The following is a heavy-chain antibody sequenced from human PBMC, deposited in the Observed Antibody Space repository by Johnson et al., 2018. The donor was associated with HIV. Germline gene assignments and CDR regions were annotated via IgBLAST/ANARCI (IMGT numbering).Heavy chain of an antibody. CDR3: TTVLRPKPLDAFDI. V-gene: IGHV3-30*02. J-gene: IGHJ3*02. Sequence: QVQLVESGGGVVQPGGSLRLSCAASGFTFSSYGMHWVRQAPDKGLEWVAFIRYDESNKYYADSVKGRFTISRDNSKNTLYLQMNSLKTEDTAVYYCTTVLRPKPLDAFDIWGQGTMVTVSS. CDR1: GFTFSSYG. CDR2: IRYDESNK.